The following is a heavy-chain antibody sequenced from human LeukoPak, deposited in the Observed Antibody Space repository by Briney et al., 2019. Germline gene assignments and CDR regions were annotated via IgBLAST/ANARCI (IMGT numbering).Heavy chain of an antibody. V-gene: IGHV1-69*02. CDR3: ARGVDRYDSSGYYPGGSPTLPEADY. CDR2: IIPILGIA. Sequence: ASVKVSCKASGGTFSSYTISWVRQAPGQGLEWMGRIIPILGIANYAQKFQGRVTITADKSTSTAYMELSSLRSEDTAVYYCARGVDRYDSSGYYPGGSPTLPEADYWGQGTLVTVSS. J-gene: IGHJ4*02. D-gene: IGHD3-22*01. CDR1: GGTFSSYT.